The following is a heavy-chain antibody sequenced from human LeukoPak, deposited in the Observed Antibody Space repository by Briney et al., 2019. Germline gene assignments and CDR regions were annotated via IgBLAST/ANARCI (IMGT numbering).Heavy chain of an antibody. CDR2: ISSSSSYI. V-gene: IGHV3-21*01. CDR1: GFTFSSYS. CDR3: ARYCSSTSCRNYYYYYMDV. J-gene: IGHJ6*03. Sequence: GGSLRLSCAASGFTFSSYSMNWVRQAPGKGLEWVSSISSSSSYIYYADSVKGRFTISRGNAKNSLYLQMNSLRAEDTAVYYCARYCSSTSCRNYYYYYMDVWGKGTTVTVSS. D-gene: IGHD2-2*01.